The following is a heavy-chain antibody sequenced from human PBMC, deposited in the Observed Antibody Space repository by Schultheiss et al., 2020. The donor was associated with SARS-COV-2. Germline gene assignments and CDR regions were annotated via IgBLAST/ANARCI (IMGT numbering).Heavy chain of an antibody. CDR3: ARVLRDFWSGYLGMDV. CDR1: GFTFSSYA. D-gene: IGHD3-3*01. J-gene: IGHJ6*02. CDR2: ISYDGSNK. V-gene: IGHV3-30*07. Sequence: GGSLRLSCAASGFTFSSYAMHWVRQAPGKGLEWVAVISYDGSNKYYADSVKGRFTTSRDNAKNSLYLQMNSLRAEDTAVYYCARVLRDFWSGYLGMDVWGQGTTVTVSS.